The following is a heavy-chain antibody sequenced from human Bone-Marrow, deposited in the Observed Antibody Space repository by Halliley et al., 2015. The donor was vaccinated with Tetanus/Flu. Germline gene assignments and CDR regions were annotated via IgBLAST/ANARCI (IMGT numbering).Heavy chain of an antibody. CDR2: INPSGGST. Sequence: PEWMGMINPSGGSTNHAQKFQGRVTMTRDTSTSTVYMELSSLRSEDTAVYYCARDNMAFDCWGQGTLVTVSS. CDR3: ARDNMAFDC. J-gene: IGHJ4*02. D-gene: IGHD3-10*01. V-gene: IGHV1-46*01.